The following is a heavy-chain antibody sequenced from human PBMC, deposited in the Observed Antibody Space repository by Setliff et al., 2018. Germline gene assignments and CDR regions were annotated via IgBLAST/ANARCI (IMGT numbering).Heavy chain of an antibody. V-gene: IGHV4-39*01. J-gene: IGHJ6*03. CDR2: IYYSGST. Sequence: PSETLSLTCTASGGSISSSTYYWGWIRQPPGKGLEWIGSIYYSGSTYYNPSLKSRVTIFVDTSRNQFSLKLSSVTAADTAVYYCARQWTDCTSANCYTMAYYYYYMDVWGKGTTVTVSS. CDR3: ARQWTDCTSANCYTMAYYYYYMDV. D-gene: IGHD2-2*02. CDR1: GGSISSSTYY.